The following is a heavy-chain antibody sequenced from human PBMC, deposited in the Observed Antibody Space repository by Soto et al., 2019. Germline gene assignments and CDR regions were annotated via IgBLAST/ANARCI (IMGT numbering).Heavy chain of an antibody. Sequence: VGSLRLSCAASGFTFSDYYMSWIRQAPGKGLEWVSYISSSDSIVSYADSVKGRFTISRDNAKNSLYLQMNSLRAEDTAVYFCARDLGYYDSSGYFDYWGQGTLVTVSS. J-gene: IGHJ4*02. V-gene: IGHV3-11*01. CDR3: ARDLGYYDSSGYFDY. D-gene: IGHD3-22*01. CDR1: GFTFSDYY. CDR2: ISSSDSIV.